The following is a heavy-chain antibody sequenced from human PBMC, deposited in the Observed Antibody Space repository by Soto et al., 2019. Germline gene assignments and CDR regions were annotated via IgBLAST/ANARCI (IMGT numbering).Heavy chain of an antibody. D-gene: IGHD2-15*01. CDR3: ARGRPQGYCSGGSCYSEAFDI. CDR2: INPSGGST. CDR1: GYTFTSYY. J-gene: IGHJ3*02. Sequence: ASVKVSCKASGYTFTSYYMHWVRQAPGQGLEWMGIINPSGGSTSYAQKFQGRVTMTRDTSTSTVYMELSSLRSEDTAVYYCARGRPQGYCSGGSCYSEAFDIWRQGTMVTVSS. V-gene: IGHV1-46*01.